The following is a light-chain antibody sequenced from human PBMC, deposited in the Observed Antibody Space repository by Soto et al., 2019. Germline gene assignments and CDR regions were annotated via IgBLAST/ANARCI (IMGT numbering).Light chain of an antibody. Sequence: DIQLTQSPSFLSASVGDRVTITCRASQGISSYLAWYQQNPGKAPKLLIYAVSTLQSGVPSRFRGSGSGTELTLAISTLQPEDFATDHGQALNTYPLYFRGGTKVEI. CDR3: QALNTYPLY. CDR2: AVS. CDR1: QGISSY. V-gene: IGKV1-9*01. J-gene: IGKJ4*01.